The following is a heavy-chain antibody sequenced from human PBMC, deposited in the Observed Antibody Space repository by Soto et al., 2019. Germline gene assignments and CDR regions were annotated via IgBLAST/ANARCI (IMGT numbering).Heavy chain of an antibody. CDR1: GFSLSNARMG. CDR2: IFSNDEK. CDR3: ARISFTYYYDSSGYSLDY. V-gene: IGHV2-26*01. Sequence: QVTLKESGPVLVKPTETLTLTCTVSGFSLSNARMGVSWIRQPPGKALEWLAHIFSNDEKSYSTSLKSRLTISKDTSKSQVVLTMTNMDPVDTATYYCARISFTYYYDSSGYSLDYWGQGTLVTVSS. D-gene: IGHD3-22*01. J-gene: IGHJ4*02.